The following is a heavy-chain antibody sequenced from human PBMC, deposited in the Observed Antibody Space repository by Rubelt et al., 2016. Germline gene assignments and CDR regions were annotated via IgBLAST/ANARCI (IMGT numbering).Heavy chain of an antibody. D-gene: IGHD5-12*01. V-gene: IGHV3-30*04. CDR3: ARGASPGYSGYDEGLDY. Sequence: GGVVQPGRSLRLSCAASEFTFSSYAMHWVRQAPGKGLEWVAVISYDGSNKYYADSVKGRFTISRDNSKNTLYLQMNSLIAEDTAVYYCARGASPGYSGYDEGLDYWGQGTLVTVSS. J-gene: IGHJ4*02. CDR2: ISYDGSNK. CDR1: EFTFSSYA.